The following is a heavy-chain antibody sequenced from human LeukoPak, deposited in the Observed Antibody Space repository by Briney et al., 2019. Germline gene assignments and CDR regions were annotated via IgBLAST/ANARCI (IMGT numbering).Heavy chain of an antibody. CDR3: ARGPSTVTTQNLYYYYGMDV. V-gene: IGHV1-18*01. CDR2: ISAYNGNT. Sequence: ASVKVSCTASGYTFTSYGISWVRQAPGQGLEWMGWISAYNGNTNYAQKLQGRVTMTTDTSTSTAYMELRSLRSDDTAVYYCARGPSTVTTQNLYYYYGMDVWGQGTTVTVSS. J-gene: IGHJ6*02. D-gene: IGHD4-17*01. CDR1: GYTFTSYG.